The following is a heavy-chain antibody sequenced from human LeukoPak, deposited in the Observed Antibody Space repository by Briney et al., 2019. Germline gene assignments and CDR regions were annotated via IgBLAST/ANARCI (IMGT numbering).Heavy chain of an antibody. CDR2: INHSGST. D-gene: IGHD6-19*01. CDR1: GGSFSGYY. J-gene: IGHJ4*02. V-gene: IGHV4-34*01. CDR3: ARGRGSSGWYNDY. Sequence: PSETLSLTCAVYGGSFSGYYWSWIRQPPGKGLEWIGEINHSGSTNYNPSLKSRVTIPVDTSKNQFSLKLSSVTAADTAVCYCARGRGSSGWYNDYWGQGTLVTVSS.